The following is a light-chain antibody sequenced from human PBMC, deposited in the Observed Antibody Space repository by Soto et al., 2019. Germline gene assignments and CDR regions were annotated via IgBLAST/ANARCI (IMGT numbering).Light chain of an antibody. J-gene: IGKJ2*01. CDR3: QQYDDWPRT. Sequence: EIVMTQSPASMSVSPGEGATLSCRASRSVSSNVAWYQLKPGQAPRLLIFGASTRATGFPARFSGSGSGTECTLTISSLQSEDFAVYYCQQYDDWPRTFGQGTKLEIK. CDR1: RSVSSN. CDR2: GAS. V-gene: IGKV3-15*01.